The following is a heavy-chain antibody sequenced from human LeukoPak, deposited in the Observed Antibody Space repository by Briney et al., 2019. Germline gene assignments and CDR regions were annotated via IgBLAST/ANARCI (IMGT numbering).Heavy chain of an antibody. D-gene: IGHD3-3*01. V-gene: IGHV3-23*01. Sequence: SGGSLRLSCAASGFTFSSYSMNWVRQAPGKGLEWISAIVGSGSTTHYADSVKGRFTISRDNSKNTLYLQMNSLRAEDTAVYYCAKEIYDFWSGYFGYWGQGTLVTVSS. J-gene: IGHJ4*02. CDR1: GFTFSSYS. CDR3: AKEIYDFWSGYFGY. CDR2: IVGSGSTT.